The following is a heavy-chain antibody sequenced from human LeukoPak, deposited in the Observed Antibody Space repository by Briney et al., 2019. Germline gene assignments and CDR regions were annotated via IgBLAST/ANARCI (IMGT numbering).Heavy chain of an antibody. CDR2: IYPGDSDP. J-gene: IGHJ4*02. D-gene: IGHD6-13*01. Sequence: PGESLKISFEGSGXTFTTYCIAWVRQMPGKGLEWMGIIYPGDSDPRYSPSFQGQVTISADTSFSTAYLQWSSLKASDTAIYYCARHGVGSSWFGFDYWGQGTLVTVSS. V-gene: IGHV5-51*01. CDR3: ARHGVGSSWFGFDY. CDR1: GXTFTTYC.